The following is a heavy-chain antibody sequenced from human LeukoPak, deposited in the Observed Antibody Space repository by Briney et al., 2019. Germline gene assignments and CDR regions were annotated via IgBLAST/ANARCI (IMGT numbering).Heavy chain of an antibody. V-gene: IGHV4-59*08. D-gene: IGHD6-13*01. CDR1: GGSISSYY. J-gene: IGHJ4*02. CDR3: AARPVKYSSSWYYFDY. CDR2: IYYSGST. Sequence: SETLSLTCTVSGGSISSYYWSWIRQPPGKGLEWIGYIYYSGSTNYNPSLKSRVTISVDTSKNQFSLKLSSVTAADTAVYYCAARPVKYSSSWYYFDYWGQGTLVTVSP.